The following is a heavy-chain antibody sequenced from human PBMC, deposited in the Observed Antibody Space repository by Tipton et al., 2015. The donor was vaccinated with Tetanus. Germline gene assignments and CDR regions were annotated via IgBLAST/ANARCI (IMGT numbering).Heavy chain of an antibody. CDR3: ARGRGQLAPYYFDY. V-gene: IGHV3-7*04. Sequence: SLRLSCAASGFTFSSYWMSWVRQAPGKGLEWVANIKQDGSEKYYVDSVKGRFTISSDNAKNSLYLQMNSLRAEDTAVYYCARGRGQLAPYYFDYWGQGTLVTVSS. CDR2: IKQDGSEK. CDR1: GFTFSSYW. D-gene: IGHD6-13*01. J-gene: IGHJ4*02.